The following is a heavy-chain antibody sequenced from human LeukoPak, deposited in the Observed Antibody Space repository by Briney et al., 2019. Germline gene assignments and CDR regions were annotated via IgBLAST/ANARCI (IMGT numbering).Heavy chain of an antibody. CDR3: AELGITMIGGV. D-gene: IGHD3-10*02. V-gene: IGHV3-48*04. CDR2: ISSSGSTI. CDR1: GFTFSSYS. Sequence: AGGSLRLSCAASGFTFSSYSMNWVRQAPGKGLEWVSYISSSGSTIYYADSVKGRFTISRDNAKNSLYLQMNSLRAEDTAVYYCAELGITMIGGVWGKGTTVTIFS. J-gene: IGHJ6*04.